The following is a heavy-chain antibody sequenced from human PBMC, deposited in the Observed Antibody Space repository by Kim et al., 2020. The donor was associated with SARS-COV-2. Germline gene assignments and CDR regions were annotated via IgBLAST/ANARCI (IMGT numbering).Heavy chain of an antibody. D-gene: IGHD3-22*01. Sequence: SVKVSCKASGGTFSSYAISWVRQAPGQGLEWMGGIIPIFGTTNYAQKFQGRVTITADESTSTAYMELSSLRSEDTAVYYCARVGDYDSRGYYLDFWGQGTLVTVSS. CDR1: GGTFSSYA. CDR3: ARVGDYDSRGYYLDF. J-gene: IGHJ4*02. CDR2: IIPIFGTT. V-gene: IGHV1-69*13.